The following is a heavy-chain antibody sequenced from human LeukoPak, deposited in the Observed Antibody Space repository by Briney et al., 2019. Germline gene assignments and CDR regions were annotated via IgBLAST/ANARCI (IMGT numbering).Heavy chain of an antibody. CDR3: ARRQVDLDAFDI. Sequence: GGSLRLSCSASRFSLSSYNMNWVRQAPGKGLEWVSYISSSGTTIYYADSVKGRFTMSRDNAKTSLYLQMNSLRAEDTAVYYCARRQVDLDAFDIWGQGTMVTVSS. V-gene: IGHV3-48*03. J-gene: IGHJ3*02. CDR2: ISSSGTTI. D-gene: IGHD3-3*01. CDR1: RFSLSSYN.